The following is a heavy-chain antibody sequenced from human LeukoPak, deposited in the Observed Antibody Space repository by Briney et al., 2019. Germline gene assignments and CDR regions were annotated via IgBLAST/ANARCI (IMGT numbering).Heavy chain of an antibody. CDR3: TRGSSGRRDN. CDR2: MNPNSGNT. CDR1: GYTFTSCD. J-gene: IGHJ4*02. Sequence: ASVKASCKASGYTFTSCDINWVRQATGQGLEWMGWMNPNSGNTGYGQSLQGRITMTRDISIGTAYMELSNLTSEDTAIYYCTRGSSGRRDNWGQGTLVTVSA. V-gene: IGHV1-8*01. D-gene: IGHD6-19*01.